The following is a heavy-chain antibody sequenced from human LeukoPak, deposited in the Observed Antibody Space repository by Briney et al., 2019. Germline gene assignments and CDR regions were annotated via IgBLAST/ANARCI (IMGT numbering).Heavy chain of an antibody. J-gene: IGHJ4*02. CDR1: GDSISSYY. V-gene: IGHV4-59*12. CDR2: IYYNERT. CDR3: ARDGTGISAAGIDY. D-gene: IGHD6-13*01. Sequence: SETLSLTCTVSGDSISSYYWSWIRQPPGKGLEWIGYIYYNERTNYNPSLKSRVTISVDTSKNQFSLKLSSVTAADTAVYYCARDGTGISAAGIDYWGQGTLVTVSS.